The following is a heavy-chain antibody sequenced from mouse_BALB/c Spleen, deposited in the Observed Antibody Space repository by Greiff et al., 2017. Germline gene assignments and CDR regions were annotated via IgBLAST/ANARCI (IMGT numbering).Heavy chain of an antibody. D-gene: IGHD1-1*01. V-gene: IGHV1-4*02. CDR2: INPSSGYT. Sequence: QVQLKESAAELARPGASVKMSCKASGYTFTHYTMHWVKKMHGQCLEWIGYINPSSGYTEYNQKFKDKTTLTAYKSSSTAYMQLSSLTSEDSAVYYCARDYGSIFYAMDYGGQGTSVTVSS. CDR3: ARDYGSIFYAMDY. J-gene: IGHJ4*01. CDR1: GYTFTHYT.